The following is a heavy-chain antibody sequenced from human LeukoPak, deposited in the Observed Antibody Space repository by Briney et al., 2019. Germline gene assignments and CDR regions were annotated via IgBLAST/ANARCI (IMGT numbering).Heavy chain of an antibody. D-gene: IGHD2-15*01. CDR1: GFTFSSCW. CDR3: ARGRGYCSGGSCDSEYYLDY. V-gene: IGHV3-74*01. CDR2: INNDGSST. J-gene: IGHJ4*02. Sequence: QPGGSLRLSCAASGFTFSSCWMHWVRQVPGKGLVWVSRINNDGSSTSYADSVKGRFTISRDNAKNTLHLQLNSLRAEDTAVYYCARGRGYCSGGSCDSEYYLDYWGQGALVTVSS.